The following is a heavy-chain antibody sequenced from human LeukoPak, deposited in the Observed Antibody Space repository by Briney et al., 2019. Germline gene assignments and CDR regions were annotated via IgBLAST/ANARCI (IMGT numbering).Heavy chain of an antibody. Sequence: PSETLSLTCTVSGGSISSNNYCWRWIRQPPGKGLEWIGTIYYSGTTYYNPSLKSRVTISVDTPKNQSSLKLSSVTAADTAVYYCARIFGSGCYCYLWGRGTLVTVSP. V-gene: IGHV4-39*01. CDR2: IYYSGTT. D-gene: IGHD6-19*01. CDR1: GGSISSNNYC. J-gene: IGHJ2*01. CDR3: ARIFGSGCYCYL.